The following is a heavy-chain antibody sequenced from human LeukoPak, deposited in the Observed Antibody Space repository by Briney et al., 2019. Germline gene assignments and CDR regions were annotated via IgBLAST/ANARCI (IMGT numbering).Heavy chain of an antibody. CDR2: ISWNSGSI. V-gene: IGHV3-9*01. CDR3: AKAEYYDILTGYYKGYYYYGMDV. J-gene: IGHJ6*02. Sequence: GGSLRLSCAASGFTFDDYAMHWVRQAPGKGLEWVSGISWNSGSIGYADSVKGRFTISRDNSKNTLYLQMNSLRAEDTAVYYCAKAEYYDILTGYYKGYYYYGMDVWGQGTTVTVS. D-gene: IGHD3-9*01. CDR1: GFTFDDYA.